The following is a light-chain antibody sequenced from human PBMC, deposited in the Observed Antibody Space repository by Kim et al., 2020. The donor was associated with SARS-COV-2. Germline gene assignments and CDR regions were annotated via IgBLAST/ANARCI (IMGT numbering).Light chain of an antibody. Sequence: RATISCKSSQTVLNSLSNKNFRAWFQQNPGQPPKLLISWASTREFGVPDRFSGGGSGTDFTLTINSLQAEDVAVYYCHQHYTTPFTFGGGTRVEL. V-gene: IGKV4-1*01. J-gene: IGKJ4*01. CDR3: HQHYTTPFT. CDR2: WAS. CDR1: QTVLNSLSNKNF.